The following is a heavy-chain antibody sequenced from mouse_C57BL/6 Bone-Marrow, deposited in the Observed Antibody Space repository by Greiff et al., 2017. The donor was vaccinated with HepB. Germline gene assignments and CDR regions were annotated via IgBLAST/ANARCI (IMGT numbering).Heavy chain of an antibody. V-gene: IGHV1-59*01. J-gene: IGHJ2*01. CDR2: IDPSDSYT. D-gene: IGHD2-3*01. CDR1: GYTFTSYW. Sequence: QVQLQQPGAELVRPGTSVKLSCKASGYTFTSYWMHWVKQRPGQGLEWIGVIDPSDSYTNYNQKFKSKATLTVDTSSSTAYMQLSSLTSEDSAVYYCARRWLLRVFDYWGQGTTLTVSS. CDR3: ARRWLLRVFDY.